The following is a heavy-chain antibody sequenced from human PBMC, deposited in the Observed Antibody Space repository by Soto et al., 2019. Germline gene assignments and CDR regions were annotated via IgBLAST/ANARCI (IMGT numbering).Heavy chain of an antibody. CDR3: ARSNGDYGDY. CDR2: IYYSGNT. V-gene: IGHV4-59*01. D-gene: IGHD4-17*01. J-gene: IGHJ4*02. Sequence: SETLSLTCTVSGDSISSYYWSWIRQPPGKGLEWIGYIYYSGNTNYNPSLKSRVTLSVDTSKNQFSLKLSSVTAADTAMYYCARSNGDYGDYWSQGILVTVSS. CDR1: GDSISSYY.